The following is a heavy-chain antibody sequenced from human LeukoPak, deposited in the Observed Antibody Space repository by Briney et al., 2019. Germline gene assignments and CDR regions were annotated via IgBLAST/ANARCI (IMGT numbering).Heavy chain of an antibody. CDR2: ISSDGSST. V-gene: IGHV3-74*01. CDR3: ARPMISVMSLGADF. D-gene: IGHD3-22*01. Sequence: GGSLTLSCAVSGFTFSNYLMHWVRQAPGKGLVWVSCISSDGSSTNYADSVKGRFSISRDNAKNTLYLHMNSLRAEDTALYYCARPMISVMSLGADFWGQGSLVTVSS. J-gene: IGHJ4*02. CDR1: GFTFSNYL.